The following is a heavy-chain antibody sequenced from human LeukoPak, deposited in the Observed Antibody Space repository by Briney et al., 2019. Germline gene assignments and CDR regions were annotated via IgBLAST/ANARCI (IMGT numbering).Heavy chain of an antibody. CDR1: GGSISSGGYS. V-gene: IGHV4-30-2*01. J-gene: IGHJ6*02. CDR2: IYHSGST. Sequence: SQTLSLTCAVSGGSISSGGYSWSWIRQPPGKGLEWIGYIYHSGSTYYNPSLKSRVTISVDGSKNQFSLKLSPVTAADTAVYYCARGVPYGMDVWGQGTTVTVSS. D-gene: IGHD3-16*01. CDR3: ARGVPYGMDV.